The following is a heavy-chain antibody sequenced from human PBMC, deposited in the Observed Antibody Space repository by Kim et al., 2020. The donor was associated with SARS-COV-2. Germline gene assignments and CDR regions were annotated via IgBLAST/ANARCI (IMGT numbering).Heavy chain of an antibody. CDR3: ARPYYDSTETDAFDI. V-gene: IGHV1-69*01. J-gene: IGHJ3*02. D-gene: IGHD3-22*01. Sequence: QKCQGRVTITADESTSTAYMEVSSLRSEDTAVYYCARPYYDSTETDAFDIWGQGTMVTVSS.